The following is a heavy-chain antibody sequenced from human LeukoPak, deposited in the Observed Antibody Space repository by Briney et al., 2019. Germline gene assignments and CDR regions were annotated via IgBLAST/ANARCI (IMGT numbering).Heavy chain of an antibody. V-gene: IGHV4-39*07. CDR1: GVSISSSSYY. J-gene: IGHJ4*02. CDR3: AREDSSSWYPFDY. Sequence: SETLSLTCTVSGVSISSSSYYWGWIRQPPGKGLEWIGSIYYSGSTYYNPSLKSRVTISVDTSKNQFSLKLSSVTAADTAVYYCAREDSSSWYPFDYWGQGTLVTVSS. D-gene: IGHD6-13*01. CDR2: IYYSGST.